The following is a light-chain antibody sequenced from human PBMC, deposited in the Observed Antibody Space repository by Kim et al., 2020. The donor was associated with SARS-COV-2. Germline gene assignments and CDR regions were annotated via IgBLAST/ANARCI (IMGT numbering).Light chain of an antibody. V-gene: IGKV3-15*01. CDR2: GAS. CDR3: QQYNSWPYT. CDR1: QSGASH. J-gene: IGKJ2*01. Sequence: SAGERAPASCRARQSGASHLAWYQQIPGQAPRLLIYGASTRASGLPPRFSGSGSGTDFSLTISSLQSEDSAVYFCQQYNSWPYTFGQGTKLEI.